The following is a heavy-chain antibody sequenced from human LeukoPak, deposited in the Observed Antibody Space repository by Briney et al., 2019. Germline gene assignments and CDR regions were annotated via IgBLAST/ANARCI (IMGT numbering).Heavy chain of an antibody. CDR1: GGSFSGHY. V-gene: IGHV4-34*01. D-gene: IGHD3-16*01. J-gene: IGHJ3*02. Sequence: SEILSLTCAVYGGSFSGHYWSWIRQPPGKGLEWIGEINHSGSTNYNPSLKRRVTISVDTSKNQFSLKLSSVTAADTAVYYCARAVLGAFDIWGQGAMVTVSS. CDR3: ARAVLGAFDI. CDR2: INHSGST.